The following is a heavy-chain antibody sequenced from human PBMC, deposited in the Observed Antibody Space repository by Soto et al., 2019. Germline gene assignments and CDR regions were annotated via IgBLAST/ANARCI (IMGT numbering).Heavy chain of an antibody. V-gene: IGHV3-30-3*01. D-gene: IGHD3-3*01. Sequence: GGSLRLSCAASGFTFSSYAMHWVRQAPGKGLEWVAVISYDGSNKYYADSVKGRFTISRDNSKNTLYLQMNSLRAEDTAVYYCARAPYYDFWSGYYTSFDYWGQGTLVTVSS. J-gene: IGHJ4*02. CDR3: ARAPYYDFWSGYYTSFDY. CDR1: GFTFSSYA. CDR2: ISYDGSNK.